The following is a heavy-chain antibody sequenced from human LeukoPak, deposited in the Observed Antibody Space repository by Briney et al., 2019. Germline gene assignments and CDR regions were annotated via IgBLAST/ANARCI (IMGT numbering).Heavy chain of an antibody. Sequence: ASVKVSCKVSGYTLTELSMHWVRQAPGKGLEWMRGFDPEDGETIYAQKFQGRVTMTEDTSTDTAYMELSSLRSEDTAVYYCATDREGCWTLNYWGQGTLVTVSS. J-gene: IGHJ4*02. V-gene: IGHV1-24*01. CDR2: FDPEDGET. D-gene: IGHD1-1*01. CDR1: GYTLTELS. CDR3: ATDREGCWTLNY.